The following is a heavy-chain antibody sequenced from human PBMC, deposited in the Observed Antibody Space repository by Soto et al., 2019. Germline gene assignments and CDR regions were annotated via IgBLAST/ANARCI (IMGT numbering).Heavy chain of an antibody. CDR3: ARQDNDILTGYPNPTDY. CDR2: IYYSGST. CDR1: GGSISISSYY. D-gene: IGHD3-9*01. Sequence: KPSETLSLTCTVSGGSISISSYYWGWIRQPPGKGLEWIGSIYYSGSTYYNPSLKSRVTISVDTSKNQFSLKLSSVTAADTAVYYCARQDNDILTGYPNPTDYWGQGTLVTVSS. J-gene: IGHJ4*02. V-gene: IGHV4-39*01.